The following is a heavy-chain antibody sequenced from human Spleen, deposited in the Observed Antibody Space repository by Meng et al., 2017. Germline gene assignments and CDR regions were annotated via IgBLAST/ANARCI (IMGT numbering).Heavy chain of an antibody. CDR3: SWDDEAVSDY. D-gene: IGHD1-26*01. V-gene: IGHV3-15*01. J-gene: IGHJ4*02. CDR2: IKSNTDGGTA. Sequence: GESLKISCAASGFTFSNYDMHWVRQAPGQGLEWVGRIKSNTDGGTAEYAAPVTGRFTISRDDSKSTLFLQMSGLRIDDTGVYFCSWDDEAVSDYWGQGTLVTVSS. CDR1: GFTFSNYD.